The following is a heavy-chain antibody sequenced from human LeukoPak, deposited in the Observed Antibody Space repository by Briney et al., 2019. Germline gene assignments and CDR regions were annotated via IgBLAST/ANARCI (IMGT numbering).Heavy chain of an antibody. CDR3: ARGRFTGGGFGESHD. CDR1: GFTFSSYA. Sequence: GSLRLSCAASGFTFSSYAMSWIRQPPGKGLEWIGEINHSGRTNYNPSLKSRVTVSVDTSKNQVSLKLTSVTAADTALYYCARGRFTGGGFGESHDWGQGTLVTVPS. J-gene: IGHJ4*02. V-gene: IGHV4-34*01. CDR2: INHSGRT. D-gene: IGHD3-10*01.